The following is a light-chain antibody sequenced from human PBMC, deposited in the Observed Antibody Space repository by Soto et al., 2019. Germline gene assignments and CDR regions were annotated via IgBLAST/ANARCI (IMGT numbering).Light chain of an antibody. V-gene: IGLV1-47*01. Sequence: QSVLTQPPSASATPGQRVTISCSGSSSNIGSDYVYWYQQFPGTAPKLLIYRNNQRPSGVPDRFSGSKSGTSASLAISGLRSEDEADYYCAAWDDSLSGYVFGTGTKVTVL. CDR1: SSNIGSDY. J-gene: IGLJ1*01. CDR2: RNN. CDR3: AAWDDSLSGYV.